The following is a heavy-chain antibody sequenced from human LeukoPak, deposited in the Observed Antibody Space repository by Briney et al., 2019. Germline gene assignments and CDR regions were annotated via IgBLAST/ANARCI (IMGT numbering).Heavy chain of an antibody. Sequence: GGSLRLSCAASGFTFRTYWMHWVRHAPGKGLMWVSRINTEGSSTSYADSVKGRFTISRDNAKNSLFLQMNSLRVEDTAVYYCQRKGFDYWGQGTLVTVSS. CDR3: QRKGFDY. CDR1: GFTFRTYW. V-gene: IGHV3-74*01. J-gene: IGHJ4*02. CDR2: INTEGSST.